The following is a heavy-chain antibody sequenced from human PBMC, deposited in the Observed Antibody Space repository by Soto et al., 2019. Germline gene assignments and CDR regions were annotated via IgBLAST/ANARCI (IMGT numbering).Heavy chain of an antibody. CDR1: EVTCGCYG. CDR3: VNDDTCYDILTGLKVI. J-gene: IGHJ4*02. V-gene: IGHV3-64D*08. CDR2: ISSNGGST. D-gene: IGHD3-9*01. Sequence: GLFLRLPCSALEVTCGCYGMHRLLQDPEKGLEYVSAISSNGGSTYYADSVKGRFTISRDNSKNTLYLQMSSLRAEDTAVYYCVNDDTCYDILTGLKVIWGQGTLVTVPQ.